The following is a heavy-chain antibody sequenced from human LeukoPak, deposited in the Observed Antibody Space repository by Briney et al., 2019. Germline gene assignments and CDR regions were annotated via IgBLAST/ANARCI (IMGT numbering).Heavy chain of an antibody. V-gene: IGHV3-23*01. D-gene: IGHD6-19*01. J-gene: IGHJ4*02. CDR1: GFTFSSYA. Sequence: GGSLRLSCAASGFTFSSYAMSWVRQAPGKGLEWVSAISGSGGSTYYADSVKGRFTISRDNSKNTLYLQMNSLRAEDTAVYYCAKNLSPVAGRGYYFDYWGQGTLVTVSS. CDR3: AKNLSPVAGRGYYFDY. CDR2: ISGSGGST.